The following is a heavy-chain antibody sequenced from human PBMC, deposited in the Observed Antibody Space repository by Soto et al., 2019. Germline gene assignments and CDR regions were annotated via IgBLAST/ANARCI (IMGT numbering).Heavy chain of an antibody. CDR1: GGSIDSGDYY. Sequence: PSETLSLTCTVSGGSIDSGDYYRSWVRQAPGKGLEWVSAISGSGGSTYYADSVKGRFTISRDNSKNTLYLQMNSLRAEDTAVYYCAKERPVVAAPYYYYGMDVWGQGTTVTVSS. CDR2: ISGSGGST. V-gene: IGHV3-23*01. D-gene: IGHD2-15*01. CDR3: AKERPVVAAPYYYYGMDV. J-gene: IGHJ6*02.